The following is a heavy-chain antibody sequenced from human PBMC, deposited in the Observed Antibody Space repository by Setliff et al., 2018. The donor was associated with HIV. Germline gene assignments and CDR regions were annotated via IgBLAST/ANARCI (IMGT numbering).Heavy chain of an antibody. CDR3: ARRSIVGSTRGYYYYALDV. V-gene: IGHV4-4*09. J-gene: IGHJ6*02. Sequence: PSETLSLTCAVYGGSFSGYYWSWIRQPPGKGLEWIGYIYISGNTMYNPSLKSRVTMSLDTPKNQVSLKLTSVTAADTAVYYCARRSIVGSTRGYYYYALDVWGQGTTVTVSS. CDR1: GGSFSGYY. CDR2: IYISGNT. D-gene: IGHD2-21*01.